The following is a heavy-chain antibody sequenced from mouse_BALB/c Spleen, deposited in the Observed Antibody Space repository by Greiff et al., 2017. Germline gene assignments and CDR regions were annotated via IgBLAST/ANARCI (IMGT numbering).Heavy chain of an antibody. J-gene: IGHJ3*01. Sequence: EVQLVESGGGLVQPKGSLKLSCAASGFTFNTYAMNWVRQAPGKGLEWVARIRSKSNNYATYYADSVKDRFTISRDDSQSMLYLQMNNLKTEDTAMYYCVRHLFAYWGQGTLVTVSA. CDR1: GFTFNTYA. V-gene: IGHV10-1*02. CDR2: IRSKSNNYAT. CDR3: VRHLFAY.